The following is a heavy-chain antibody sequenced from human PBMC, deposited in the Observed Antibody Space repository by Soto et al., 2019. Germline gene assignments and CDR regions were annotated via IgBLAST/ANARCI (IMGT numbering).Heavy chain of an antibody. CDR2: MNPNSGNT. Sequence: ASVKVSCKASGYAFTSYDINWVRQATGQGLEWMGWMNPNSGNTGYAQRFQGRVTMTRNTSISTAYMELSSLRSEDTAVYYCARADIAAAGNDYWGQGTLVTVSS. D-gene: IGHD6-13*01. CDR3: ARADIAAAGNDY. V-gene: IGHV1-8*01. CDR1: GYAFTSYD. J-gene: IGHJ4*02.